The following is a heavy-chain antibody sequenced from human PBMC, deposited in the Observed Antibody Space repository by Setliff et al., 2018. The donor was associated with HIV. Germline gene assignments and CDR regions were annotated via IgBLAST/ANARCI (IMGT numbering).Heavy chain of an antibody. J-gene: IGHJ4*02. CDR3: ASARIPTGGTSTSLDY. V-gene: IGHV3-30*02. CDR1: GFTFSTHA. Sequence: GGSLRLSCGASGFTFSTHAMHWVRQAPGKALEWVAYIWYDGSDIHYADSVKGRFTISRDDSKNTLFLQLNTLRPEDTAMYYCASARIPTGGTSTSLDYWGQGALVTVSS. D-gene: IGHD1-1*01. CDR2: IWYDGSDI.